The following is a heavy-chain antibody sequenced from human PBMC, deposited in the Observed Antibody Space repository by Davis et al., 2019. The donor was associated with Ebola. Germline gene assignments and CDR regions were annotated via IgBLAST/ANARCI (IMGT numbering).Heavy chain of an antibody. CDR1: GGSISSGGYY. CDR2: IYYSGST. Sequence: LRLSCTVSGGSISSGGYYWSWIRQHPGKGLEWIGYIYYSGSTYYNPSLKSRVTISVDTSKNQFSLKLSPVTAADTAVYYCARGYANWFDPWGQRTLVTVSS. CDR3: ARGYANWFDP. V-gene: IGHV4-31*03. J-gene: IGHJ5*02. D-gene: IGHD2-2*01.